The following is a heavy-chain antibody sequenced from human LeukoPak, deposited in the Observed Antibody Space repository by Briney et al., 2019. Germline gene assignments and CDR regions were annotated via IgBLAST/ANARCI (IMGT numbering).Heavy chain of an antibody. CDR1: GGPFSAYY. D-gene: IGHD2-15*01. Sequence: PSETLSLTCSVYGGPFSAYYWSWIRQSPGKGLEWIGEIYHSGSTTYHPSLKGRVTISTDMSKNQFSLKLTSVTAADTAVYYRARRVVERSRPVYSDYWGQGALVTVSS. J-gene: IGHJ4*02. V-gene: IGHV4-34*01. CDR3: ARRVVERSRPVYSDY. CDR2: IYHSGST.